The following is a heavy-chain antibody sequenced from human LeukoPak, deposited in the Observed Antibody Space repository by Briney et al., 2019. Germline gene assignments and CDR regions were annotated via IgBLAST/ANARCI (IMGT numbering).Heavy chain of an antibody. CDR1: GYTFTGYY. CDR2: ISAYNGYT. V-gene: IGHV1-18*04. D-gene: IGHD4-11*01. CDR3: ARDKAVTTERTQYFHH. J-gene: IGHJ1*01. Sequence: ASVKVSCKASGYTFTGYYMHWVRQAPGQGLEWMGWISAYNGYTNYAQKFQFRVTMTTDTSTSTAYMELRGLTSDDTAVYYCARDKAVTTERTQYFHHWGQGTLVTVSS.